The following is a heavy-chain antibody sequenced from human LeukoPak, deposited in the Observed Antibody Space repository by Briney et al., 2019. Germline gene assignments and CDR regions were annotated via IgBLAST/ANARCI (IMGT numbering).Heavy chain of an antibody. CDR3: AISGRKSYGDYEWYFDY. D-gene: IGHD4-17*01. CDR1: GGSLSSGSYY. Sequence: SQTLSLTCTVSGGSLSSGSYYWSWIRQPPGTGLEWIGRIYTSGSTNYNPSLKSRVTISVDTSKNQFSLKLSSVTAADTAVYYCAISGRKSYGDYEWYFDYWGQGTLVTVSS. J-gene: IGHJ4*02. CDR2: IYTSGST. V-gene: IGHV4-61*02.